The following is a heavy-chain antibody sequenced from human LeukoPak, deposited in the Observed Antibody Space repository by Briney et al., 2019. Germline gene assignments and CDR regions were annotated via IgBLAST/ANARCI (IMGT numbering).Heavy chain of an antibody. D-gene: IGHD6-13*01. CDR1: GFTVSSNY. J-gene: IGHJ4*02. Sequence: GGSLRLSCAASGFTVSSNYMNWVRQAPGKGLEWVSIIYSGGDTYYADYVKGRFTISRDNSKNTLYLQMNNLRPEDTAVYYCTRGPGSTWYSNYWGQGTLVTVSS. CDR3: TRGPGSTWYSNY. CDR2: IYSGGDT. V-gene: IGHV3-66*02.